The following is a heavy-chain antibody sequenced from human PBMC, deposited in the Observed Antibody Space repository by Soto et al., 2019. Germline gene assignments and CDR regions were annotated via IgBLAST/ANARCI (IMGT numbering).Heavy chain of an antibody. CDR3: AKVPVLRFSTSYFDY. J-gene: IGHJ4*02. CDR2: ISGSGGST. CDR1: GFTFSSYA. D-gene: IGHD3-3*01. V-gene: IGHV3-23*01. Sequence: PGGSLRLSCAASGFTFSSYAMSWVRQAPGKGLEWVSAISGSGGSTYYADSVKGRFTISRDNSKNTLYLQMNSLRAEDTAVYYCAKVPVLRFSTSYFDYWGQGTLVTVSS.